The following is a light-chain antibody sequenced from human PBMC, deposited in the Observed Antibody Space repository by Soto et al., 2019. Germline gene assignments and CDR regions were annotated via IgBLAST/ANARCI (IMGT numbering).Light chain of an antibody. J-gene: IGKJ2*01. V-gene: IGKV1-8*01. CDR3: QQYYSYSSYT. CDR1: QGISSY. CDR2: AAS. Sequence: AIRMTQSPSSFSASTGDRVTITCRASQGISSYLAWYQQKPGKAPKLLIYAASTLQSGVPSRLSGSGSGTDFTLTISCLQSEDFSTYYCQQYYSYSSYTFGQGTKLEIK.